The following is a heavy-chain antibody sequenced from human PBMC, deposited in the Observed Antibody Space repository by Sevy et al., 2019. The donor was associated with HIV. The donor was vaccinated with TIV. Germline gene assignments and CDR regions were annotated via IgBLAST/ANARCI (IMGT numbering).Heavy chain of an antibody. CDR2: IRSKAYGGTT. Sequence: GGSLRLSCTASGFTFGDYAMSWFRQAPGKGLEWVGFIRSKAYGGTTEYAASVKGRFTISRDDSKSIAYLQMNSLKTEDTAVYYCTRVRDRGYYGSGSYFYYYGMDVWGQGTTVTVSS. CDR3: TRVRDRGYYGSGSYFYYYGMDV. D-gene: IGHD3-10*01. J-gene: IGHJ6*02. CDR1: GFTFGDYA. V-gene: IGHV3-49*03.